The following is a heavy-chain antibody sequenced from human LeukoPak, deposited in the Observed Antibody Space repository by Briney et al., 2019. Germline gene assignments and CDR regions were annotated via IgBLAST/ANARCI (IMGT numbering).Heavy chain of an antibody. D-gene: IGHD6-19*01. CDR2: IYHSGST. CDR1: GGSISSSNW. V-gene: IGHV4-4*02. CDR3: ARHHTISSSGWKYYYYMDI. J-gene: IGHJ6*03. Sequence: SETLSLTCAVSGGSISSSNWWSWVRQPPGKGLEWIGEIYHSGSTNYNPSLKSRVTISVDKSKNQFSLKLSSVTAADTAVYYCARHHTISSSGWKYYYYMDIWGKGTTVTISS.